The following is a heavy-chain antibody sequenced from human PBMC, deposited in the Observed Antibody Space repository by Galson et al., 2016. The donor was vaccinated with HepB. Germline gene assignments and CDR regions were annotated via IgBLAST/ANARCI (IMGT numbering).Heavy chain of an antibody. Sequence: SLRLSCAASGFTVSTYYMNWVRQAPGKGLEWVSGMFYGGTTYYADSVEGRFTISRDASMNTFYLQMNSLTAEDTAVYFCARTSHRECTGTRCVNFRYYYYYMDVRGKGTTFTVSS. V-gene: IGHV3-53*01. CDR2: MFYGGTT. D-gene: IGHD2-2*01. CDR1: GFTVSTYY. J-gene: IGHJ6*03. CDR3: ARTSHRECTGTRCVNFRYYYYYMDV.